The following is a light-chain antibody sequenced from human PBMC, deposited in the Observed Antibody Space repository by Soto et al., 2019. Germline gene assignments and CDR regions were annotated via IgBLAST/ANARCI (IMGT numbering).Light chain of an antibody. CDR3: QSYDSSLSGV. Sequence: QAVVTQPPSVSGAPGQRVTISCTGSSSNIGAGYDVHWYQQLPGTAPKLLIYDNNNRPSGVPDRFSGSKSGTSASLAITGLQAEDEADYYCQSYDSSLSGVFGGGTQLTVL. J-gene: IGLJ2*01. CDR1: SSNIGAGYD. CDR2: DNN. V-gene: IGLV1-40*01.